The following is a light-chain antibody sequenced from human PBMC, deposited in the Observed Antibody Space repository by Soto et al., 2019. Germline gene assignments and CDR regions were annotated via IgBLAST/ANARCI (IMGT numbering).Light chain of an antibody. V-gene: IGLV2-14*01. Sequence: QSALTQPASVSGSPGQSITISCTGTSSDIGLYNYVSWYQQHPGKAPKLIIFEVSNRPSGVSNRFSGSKSGNTASLTISGLQAEDEADYYCSSFTGSSTLVFGSGTKVIVL. CDR2: EVS. CDR1: SSDIGLYNY. J-gene: IGLJ1*01. CDR3: SSFTGSSTLV.